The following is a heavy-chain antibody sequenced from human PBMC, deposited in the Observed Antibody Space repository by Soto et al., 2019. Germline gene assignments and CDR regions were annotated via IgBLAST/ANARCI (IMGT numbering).Heavy chain of an antibody. V-gene: IGHV4-59*08. CDR3: ARGVVPAAKQRGYYYYYYMDV. CDR2: IYYSGST. CDR1: GGSISSYY. D-gene: IGHD2-2*01. J-gene: IGHJ6*03. Sequence: SETLSLTCTVSGGSISSYYWSWIRQPPGKGLEWIGYIYYSGSTNYNPSLKSRVTISVDTSKNQFSLKLSSVTAADTAVYYCARGVVPAAKQRGYYYYYYMDVWGKGTTVTVSS.